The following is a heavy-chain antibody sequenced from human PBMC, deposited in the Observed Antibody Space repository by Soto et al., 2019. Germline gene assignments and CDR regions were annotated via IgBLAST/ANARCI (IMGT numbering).Heavy chain of an antibody. V-gene: IGHV1-69*13. CDR2: IIPIFGTA. CDR1: GGTFSSYA. CDR3: ARDDRSSSPAGDYYYYGMDV. Sequence: ASVKVSCKASGGTFSSYAISWVRQAPGQGLEWMGGIIPIFGTANYAQKFQGRVTITADESTSTAYMELSSLRSEDTAVYYCARDDRSSSPAGDYYYYGMDVWGQGTTVTVS. D-gene: IGHD6-6*01. J-gene: IGHJ6*02.